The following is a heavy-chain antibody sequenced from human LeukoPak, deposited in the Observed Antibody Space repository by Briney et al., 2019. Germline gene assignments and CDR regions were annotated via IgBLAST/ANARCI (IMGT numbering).Heavy chain of an antibody. J-gene: IGHJ4*02. V-gene: IGHV3-48*01. D-gene: IGHD7-27*01. CDR3: ARDHSNWEGVDY. CDR2: LSSSSSTI. CDR1: GLTFRNYS. Sequence: GESLRLSCAASGLTFRNYSMNWLRQAPGKGLECVSYLSSSSSTIYYADSVKGRFTISRDNDKNSLYLEMHSLRAEDTAVYYCARDHSNWEGVDYWGEGTLVTVSS.